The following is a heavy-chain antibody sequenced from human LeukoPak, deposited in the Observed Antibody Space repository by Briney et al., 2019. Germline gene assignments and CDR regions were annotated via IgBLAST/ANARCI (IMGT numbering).Heavy chain of an antibody. CDR3: ARDVEYYYFDY. CDR1: GFTFSSYR. D-gene: IGHD2/OR15-2a*01. V-gene: IGHV3-21*01. CDR2: ISSSSSYI. J-gene: IGHJ4*02. Sequence: GESLRLSCAASGFTFSSYRMNWVRQAPGKGLEWVSSISSSSSYIYYADSVKGRFTLSRDNARNSLYLQMNSLRAEDTAVYYCARDVEYYYFDYWGQGTLVTVSS.